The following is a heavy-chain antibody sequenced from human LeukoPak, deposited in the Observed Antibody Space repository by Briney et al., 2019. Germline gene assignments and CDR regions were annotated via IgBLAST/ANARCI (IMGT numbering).Heavy chain of an antibody. V-gene: IGHV3-23*01. CDR3: AKVGAYYYYYGMDV. Sequence: GGSLRLSCAASGFTFSSYWMHWVRQAPGKGLEWVSGISGSGGSTYYADSVKGRFTISRDNSKNTLYLQVNSLRAEDSAVYYCAKVGAYYYYYGMDVWGQGTTVSVS. CDR1: GFTFSSYW. CDR2: ISGSGGST. D-gene: IGHD1-26*01. J-gene: IGHJ6*02.